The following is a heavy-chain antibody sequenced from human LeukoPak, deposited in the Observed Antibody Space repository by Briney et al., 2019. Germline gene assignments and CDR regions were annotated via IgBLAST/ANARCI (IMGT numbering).Heavy chain of an antibody. CDR1: GFTFSTYS. D-gene: IGHD3-10*01. J-gene: IGHJ4*02. V-gene: IGHV3-48*01. Sequence: GGSLRLSCIASGFTFSTYSMNWVRQAPGKGPEWISYITSDSSTIYYADSVKGRSTISRDNSQNTMYLQMNGLRAEDTAVYYCATWPGAWYGEDYWGQGTLVTVSS. CDR2: ITSDSSTI. CDR3: ATWPGAWYGEDY.